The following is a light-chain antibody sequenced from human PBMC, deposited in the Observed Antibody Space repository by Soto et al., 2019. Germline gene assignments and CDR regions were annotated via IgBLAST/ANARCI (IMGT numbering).Light chain of an antibody. CDR2: DAS. Sequence: DNQMTQSPSTLSASGGDRVTIXXRASQSISSWLAWYQQKPGTAPKXLIYDASSLESGVPSRFSGSGSGTEFTLTITSLQPDDFATYYCQQYNSYPWTFGQGTKVEIK. V-gene: IGKV1-5*01. CDR1: QSISSW. CDR3: QQYNSYPWT. J-gene: IGKJ1*01.